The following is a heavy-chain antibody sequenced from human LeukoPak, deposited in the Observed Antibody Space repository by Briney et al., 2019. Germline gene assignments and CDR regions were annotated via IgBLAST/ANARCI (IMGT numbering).Heavy chain of an antibody. V-gene: IGHV4-34*01. Sequence: SETLSLTCAVNGGSFSGYYWSWIRQPPGKGLEWIGEINHSGSTNYNPSLKSRVTISVDASKNQFSLKLSSVTAADTAVYYCARGLRLVRGAHNGMDVWGKGTTVTVSS. CDR1: GGSFSGYY. CDR2: INHSGST. J-gene: IGHJ6*04. D-gene: IGHD3-10*01. CDR3: ARGLRLVRGAHNGMDV.